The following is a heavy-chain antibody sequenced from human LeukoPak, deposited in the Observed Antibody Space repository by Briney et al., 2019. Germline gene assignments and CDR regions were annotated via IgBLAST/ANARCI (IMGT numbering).Heavy chain of an antibody. V-gene: IGHV1-3*01. J-gene: IGHJ5*01. D-gene: IGHD3-3*01. Sequence: ASVKVSCKASGYTFTSYAMHWVRQAPGQRLEWMGWINAGNGNTKYSQKFQGRVTITRDTSASTAYMELSSLRSEDTAVYYCARGFFQVTRGLGSWGQGTLVTVSS. CDR2: INAGNGNT. CDR3: ARGFFQVTRGLGS. CDR1: GYTFTSYA.